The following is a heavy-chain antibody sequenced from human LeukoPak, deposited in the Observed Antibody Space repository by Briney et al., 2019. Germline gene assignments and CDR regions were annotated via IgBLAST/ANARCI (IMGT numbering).Heavy chain of an antibody. D-gene: IGHD4-17*01. CDR3: AKVATVTTFLYYFDY. CDR1: GFTFSSYA. Sequence: GGSLRLSCAASGFTFSSYAVSWVRQAPGKGLEWVSTISGSGGSTYYADSVKGRFTISRDNSKNTLYLQMNSLRAEDTAVYYCAKVATVTTFLYYFDYWGQGVLVTVSS. CDR2: ISGSGGST. V-gene: IGHV3-23*01. J-gene: IGHJ4*02.